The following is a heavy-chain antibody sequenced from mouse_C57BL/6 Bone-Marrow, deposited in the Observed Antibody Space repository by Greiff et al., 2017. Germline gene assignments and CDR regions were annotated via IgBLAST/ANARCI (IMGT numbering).Heavy chain of an antibody. CDR1: GYTFTTYP. Sequence: LQESGAELVKPGASVKMSCKASGYTFTTYPIEWMKQNHGKSLEWIGNFHPYNDDTKYNEKFKGKATLTVEKSSSTVYLELSRLTSDDSAVYYCARGYGYDGGYYFDYWGQGTTLTVSS. CDR3: ARGYGYDGGYYFDY. J-gene: IGHJ2*01. CDR2: FHPYNDDT. D-gene: IGHD2-2*01. V-gene: IGHV1-47*01.